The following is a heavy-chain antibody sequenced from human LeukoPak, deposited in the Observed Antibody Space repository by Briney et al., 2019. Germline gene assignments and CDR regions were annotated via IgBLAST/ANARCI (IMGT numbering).Heavy chain of an antibody. V-gene: IGHV4-39*07. CDR1: GGSISSSSYY. CDR2: ASYSGSP. J-gene: IGHJ5*02. Sequence: PSETLSLTCTVSGGSISSSSYYWGWIRQPPGKGLEWIGSASYSGSPYYNPSLKSRVTTSVDTSKNQFSLKLSSVTAADTAVYYCARGLVDELLWFGDRTLKTGSFRFDPWGQGTLVTVSS. D-gene: IGHD3-10*01. CDR3: ARGLVDELLWFGDRTLKTGSFRFDP.